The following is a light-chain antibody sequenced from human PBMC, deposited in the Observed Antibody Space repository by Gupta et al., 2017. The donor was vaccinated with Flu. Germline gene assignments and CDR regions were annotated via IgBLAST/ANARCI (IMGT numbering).Light chain of an antibody. Sequence: YVLLQPPSVSVSPGQPASFTCSGDKLGAKYVCWYQQRPGPPPVLVMFQDNNRPSEIPERFSGSNAGNTATLTISGTQAMDEADYYCQAWDRSTVVFGGGTRLTVL. J-gene: IGLJ2*01. V-gene: IGLV3-1*01. CDR1: KLGAKY. CDR2: QDN. CDR3: QAWDRSTVV.